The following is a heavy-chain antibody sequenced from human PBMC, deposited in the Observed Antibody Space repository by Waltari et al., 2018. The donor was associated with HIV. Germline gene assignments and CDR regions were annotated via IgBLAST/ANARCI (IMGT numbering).Heavy chain of an antibody. J-gene: IGHJ4*02. CDR2: IYWDDDK. CDR3: ARVVTSLYFYFDY. D-gene: IGHD3-10*01. CDR1: GFSLNSGGAG. Sequence: QNTLKESDPSVVKPTQTLTLTCTFSGFSLNSGGAGVGWIRQPPGKALEWLALIYWDDDKRYNPSLKNRLTIKKHTSDGQVVLNMTNVDPLDTATYFCARVVTSLYFYFDYWGPGALVTVSS. V-gene: IGHV2-5*02.